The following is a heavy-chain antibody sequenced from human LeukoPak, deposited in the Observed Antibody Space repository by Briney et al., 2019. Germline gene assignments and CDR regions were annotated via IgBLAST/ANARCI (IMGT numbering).Heavy chain of an antibody. J-gene: IGHJ6*02. CDR2: MNPNSGNT. CDR3: ARGHRVRSGSSWPVV. D-gene: IGHD6-13*01. CDR1: GYTFTSYD. V-gene: IGHV1-8*01. Sequence: GALVKVSCKASGYTFTSYDINWVRQATGQGLEWMGWMNPNSGNTGYAQKFQGRVTMTRNTSISTAYMELSSLRSEDTAVYYCARGHRVRSGSSWPVVWGQGTTVTVSS.